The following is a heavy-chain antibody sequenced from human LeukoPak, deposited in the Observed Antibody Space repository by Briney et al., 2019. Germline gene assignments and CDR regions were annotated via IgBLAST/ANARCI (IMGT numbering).Heavy chain of an antibody. CDR3: ARANGWGGPFDY. D-gene: IGHD2-21*01. V-gene: IGHV1-69*05. CDR2: IIPIFGTA. CDR1: GGTFSSYA. Sequence: SVKVSCKASGGTFSSYAISWVRQAPGQGLEWMGGIIPIFGTANYAQKFQGRVTITTDESTSTAYMELSSLRSEDTAVYYCARANGWGGPFDYWGQGTLVTVSS. J-gene: IGHJ4*02.